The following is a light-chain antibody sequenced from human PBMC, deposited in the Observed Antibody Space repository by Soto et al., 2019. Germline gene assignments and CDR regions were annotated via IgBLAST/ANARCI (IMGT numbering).Light chain of an antibody. CDR1: WSVSSS. J-gene: IGKJ4*01. V-gene: IGKV3-15*01. CDR3: QQYNNWPPLT. CDR2: GAS. Sequence: EIVLTQSPATLSVSPGETATLLCRASWSVSSSVAWYQQRPGRAPRLLISGASTRATDVPARFTGSGSGTEFTLTISSLQSEDFAVYYCQQYNNWPPLTFGGGTKVEIK.